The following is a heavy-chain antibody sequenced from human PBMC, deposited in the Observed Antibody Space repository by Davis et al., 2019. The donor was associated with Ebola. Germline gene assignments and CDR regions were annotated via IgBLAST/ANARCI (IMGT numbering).Heavy chain of an antibody. Sequence: PGGSLRLSCEVSGFSFSGYWMSWVRQAPGKGLEWVASIKKDGNEKYYVDSVKGRFTISRDNAKNSLYLQMNSLRAEDTAVYYCAGGSGWSIDYWGQGTLVTVSS. CDR3: AGGSGWSIDY. CDR2: IKKDGNEK. J-gene: IGHJ4*02. V-gene: IGHV3-7*04. CDR1: GFSFSGYW. D-gene: IGHD6-19*01.